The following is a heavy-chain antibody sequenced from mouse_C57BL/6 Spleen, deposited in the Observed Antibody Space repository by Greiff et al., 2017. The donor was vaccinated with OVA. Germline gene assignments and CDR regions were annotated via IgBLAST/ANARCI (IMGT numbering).Heavy chain of an antibody. CDR1: GFTFSSYA. D-gene: IGHD2-4*01. Sequence: EVKLVESGGGLVKPGGSLKLSCAASGFTFSSYAMSWVRQTPEKRLEWVATISDGGSYTYYPDNVKGRFTISRDNAKNNLYLQMSHLKSEDTAMYYCARAYDYDCWFAYWGQGTLVTVSA. J-gene: IGHJ3*01. CDR3: ARAYDYDCWFAY. V-gene: IGHV5-4*03. CDR2: ISDGGSYT.